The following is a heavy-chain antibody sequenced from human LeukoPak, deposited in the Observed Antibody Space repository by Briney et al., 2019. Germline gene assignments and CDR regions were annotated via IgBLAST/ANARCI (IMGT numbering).Heavy chain of an antibody. D-gene: IGHD3-3*01. CDR1: GFTFSNYA. CDR2: ISDSGGAT. J-gene: IGHJ6*04. V-gene: IGHV3-23*01. Sequence: GGSLRLSCAASGFTFSNYAVSWVRRAPGKGLEWVSAISDSGGATYYADSVKGRFTISRDNSKNRVYVQMNSLRVDDTAVYYCAKYILDPNTRHGMGVWGKGTTVTVSS. CDR3: AKYILDPNTRHGMGV.